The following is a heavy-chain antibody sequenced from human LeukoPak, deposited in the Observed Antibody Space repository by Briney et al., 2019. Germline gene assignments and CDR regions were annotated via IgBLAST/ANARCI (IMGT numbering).Heavy chain of an antibody. J-gene: IGHJ4*02. CDR2: INWNGGST. CDR1: GFTFDVYG. CDR3: ARGGHSITMIVVVIIPFDY. V-gene: IGHV3-20*04. Sequence: GGSLRLSCAASGFTFDVYGMSWVRQAPGKGLEWVSGINWNGGSTGYADSVKGRFTISRDNAKNSLYLQMNSLRAEDTALYYCARGGHSITMIVVVIIPFDYWGQGTLVTVSS. D-gene: IGHD3-22*01.